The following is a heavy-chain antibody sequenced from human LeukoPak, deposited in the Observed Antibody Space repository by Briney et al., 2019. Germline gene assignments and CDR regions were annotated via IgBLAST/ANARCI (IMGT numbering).Heavy chain of an antibody. Sequence: SETLSLTCTVSGGSISSSSYYWGWIRQPPGKGLEWIGSIYYSGSTYYNPSLKSRVTISVDTSKNQFSLKLSSVTAADTALYYCAKNPQDSYAAFDYWGQGTLVTVSS. V-gene: IGHV4-39*01. D-gene: IGHD5-18*01. CDR1: GGSISSSSYY. CDR2: IYYSGST. J-gene: IGHJ4*02. CDR3: AKNPQDSYAAFDY.